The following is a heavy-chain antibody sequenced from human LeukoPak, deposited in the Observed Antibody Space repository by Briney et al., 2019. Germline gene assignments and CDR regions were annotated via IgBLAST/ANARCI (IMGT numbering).Heavy chain of an antibody. J-gene: IGHJ4*02. CDR1: GFTFSNYA. D-gene: IGHD3-10*01. V-gene: IGHV3-23*01. CDR2: LSGTGGNT. CDR3: ARDPGGYYFDY. Sequence: GSLRLSCAASGFTFSNYAMSWVRQAPGKGLEWVSTLSGTGGNTYYADSVKGRFTISRDNSKNTLYLQMNSLRAEDTAVYYCARDPGGYYFDYWGQGTLVTVSS.